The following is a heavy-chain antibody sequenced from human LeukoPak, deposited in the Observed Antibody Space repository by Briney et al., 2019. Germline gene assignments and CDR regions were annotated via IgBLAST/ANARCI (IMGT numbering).Heavy chain of an antibody. CDR3: ASLWSSSSTVDY. CDR1: GFTFSSYW. Sequence: TGGSLRLSCAASGFTFSSYWMHWVRQAPGKGLEWVGRIRNKVDSHTTEYAAPVKGRFTISRDDSKNSVYLLMNSLKTEDTAVYYCASLWSSSSTVDYWGQGTLVTVSS. D-gene: IGHD3-3*01. J-gene: IGHJ4*02. CDR2: IRNKVDSHTT. V-gene: IGHV3-72*01.